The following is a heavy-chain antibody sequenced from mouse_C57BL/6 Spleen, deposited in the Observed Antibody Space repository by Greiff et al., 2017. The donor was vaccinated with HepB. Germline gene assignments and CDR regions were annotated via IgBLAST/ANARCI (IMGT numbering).Heavy chain of an antibody. D-gene: IGHD3-2*02. CDR2: IYPGDGDT. CDR3: ARWVSAGYGFAY. CDR1: GYAFSSSW. Sequence: VQLQQSGPELVKPGASVKISCKASGYAFSSSWMNWVKQRPGKGLEWIGRIYPGDGDTNYNGKFKGKATLTADKSSSTAYMQISSLTSEDAAVYCCARWVSAGYGFAYWGQGTLVTVSA. J-gene: IGHJ3*01. V-gene: IGHV1-82*01.